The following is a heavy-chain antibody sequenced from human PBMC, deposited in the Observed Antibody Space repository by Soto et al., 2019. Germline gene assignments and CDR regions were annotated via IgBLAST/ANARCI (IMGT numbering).Heavy chain of an antibody. CDR2: IYYSGST. D-gene: IGHD4-4*01. Sequence: SETLSLTCTVSGGSVSSYYCSWFRQSPGKGLEWIGYIYYSGSTKYKPSLRSRVTMSVDTSKNQFSLKVSSATAADTAVYYCARHSNRNYGLYYFDYWGLGALVTVSS. CDR1: GGSVSSYY. J-gene: IGHJ4*02. V-gene: IGHV4-59*08. CDR3: ARHSNRNYGLYYFDY.